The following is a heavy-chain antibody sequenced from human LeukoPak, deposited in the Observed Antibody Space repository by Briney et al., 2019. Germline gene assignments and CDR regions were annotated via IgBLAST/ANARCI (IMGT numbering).Heavy chain of an antibody. Sequence: GGSLRLSCATSGITFTNACMTWVRQAPGKGLEWVGRIKSKTDGGTIDYAAPVKGRFTILRDDSKMTLYLQMNSLKIEDTAVYYCTTDRGITARPAFDSWGQGTLVIVSS. CDR2: IKSKTDGGTI. J-gene: IGHJ4*02. V-gene: IGHV3-15*01. CDR3: TTDRGITARPAFDS. D-gene: IGHD6-6*01. CDR1: GITFTNAC.